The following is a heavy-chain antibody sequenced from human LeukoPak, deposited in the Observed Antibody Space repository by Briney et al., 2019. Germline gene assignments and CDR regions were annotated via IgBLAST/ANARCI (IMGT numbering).Heavy chain of an antibody. CDR3: ARGLALRGIYYYYDMDV. D-gene: IGHD3-3*02. V-gene: IGHV1-69*04. Sequence: GASVKVSCKASGGTFSSYAISWVRQAPGQGLDWMGRIIPIFGIANYAQKFQGRVTISADKSTSTAYMELSSLRSEDTAVYYCARGLALRGIYYYYDMDVWGQGTTVTVSS. J-gene: IGHJ6*02. CDR2: IIPIFGIA. CDR1: GGTFSSYA.